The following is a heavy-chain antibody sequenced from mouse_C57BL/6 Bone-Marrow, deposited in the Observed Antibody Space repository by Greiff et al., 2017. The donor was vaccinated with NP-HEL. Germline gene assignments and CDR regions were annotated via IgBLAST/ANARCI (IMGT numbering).Heavy chain of an antibody. CDR1: GYTFTDYN. CDR2: INPYNGGT. J-gene: IGHJ2*01. D-gene: IGHD3-3*01. CDR3: ARRGGTGGYFDY. V-gene: IGHV1-19*01. Sequence: VQLQQSGPVLVKPGASVKMSCKASGYTFTDYNMNWVKQSHGKSLEWIGVINPYNGGTGYNKKFKGKATLTVNKSSSTTYREINSLTSEDSAVYYCARRGGTGGYFDYWGKGTTLTVSS.